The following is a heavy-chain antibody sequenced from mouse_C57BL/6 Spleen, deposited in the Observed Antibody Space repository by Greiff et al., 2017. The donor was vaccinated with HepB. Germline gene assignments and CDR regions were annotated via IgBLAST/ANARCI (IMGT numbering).Heavy chain of an antibody. D-gene: IGHD1-1*01. J-gene: IGHJ1*03. CDR1: GYAFSSSW. CDR3: ARALYYGSSPWYFDV. CDR2: IYPGDGDT. V-gene: IGHV1-82*01. Sequence: QVQLQQSGPELVKPGASVKISCKASGYAFSSSWMNWVKQRPGKGLEWIGRIYPGDGDTNYNGKFKGKATLTADKSSSTAYMQLSSLTSEDSAVYFCARALYYGSSPWYFDVWGTGTTVTVSS.